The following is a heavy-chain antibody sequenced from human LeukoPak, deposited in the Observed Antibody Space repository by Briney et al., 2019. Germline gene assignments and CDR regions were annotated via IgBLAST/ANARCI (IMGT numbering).Heavy chain of an antibody. V-gene: IGHV3-30-3*01. J-gene: IGHJ6*02. CDR3: ARERTGSMVRGVKQPGGHYYYYYGMDV. CDR1: GSTFSSYA. CDR2: ISYDGSNK. Sequence: GGSLRLSCAASGSTFSSYAMHWVRQAPGKGLEWVAVISYDGSNKYYADSVKGRFTISRDNSKNTLYLQMNSLRAEDTAVYYCARERTGSMVRGVKQPGGHYYYYYGMDVWGQGTTVTVSS. D-gene: IGHD3-10*01.